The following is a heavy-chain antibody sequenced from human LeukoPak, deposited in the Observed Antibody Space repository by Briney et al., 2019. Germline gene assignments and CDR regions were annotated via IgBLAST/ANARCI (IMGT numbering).Heavy chain of an antibody. CDR1: GFTFDDYA. D-gene: IGHD3-10*01. J-gene: IGHJ4*02. Sequence: SLRLSCAASGFTFDDYAMHWVRPAPGEGLEWVSSITWNGGSICYADSVKGRFTISRDNAKNSLYLQMNSLRADDTALYYCAKACYFGSGSYSGPFDYWGQGTLVTVSS. CDR2: ITWNGGSI. CDR3: AKACYFGSGSYSGPFDY. V-gene: IGHV3-9*01.